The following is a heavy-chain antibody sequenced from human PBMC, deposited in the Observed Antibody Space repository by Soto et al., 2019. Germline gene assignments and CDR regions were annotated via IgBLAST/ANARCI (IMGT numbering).Heavy chain of an antibody. Sequence: SETLSLTCTVSGGSVSSGSYYWSWIRQPPGKGLEWIGYIYYSGSTNYNPSLKSRVTISVGTSKNQFSLKLSSVTAADTAVYYCARVVGYCSGGSCPDYWGQGTLVTVSS. CDR1: GGSVSSGSYY. CDR3: ARVVGYCSGGSCPDY. CDR2: IYYSGST. D-gene: IGHD2-15*01. J-gene: IGHJ4*02. V-gene: IGHV4-61*01.